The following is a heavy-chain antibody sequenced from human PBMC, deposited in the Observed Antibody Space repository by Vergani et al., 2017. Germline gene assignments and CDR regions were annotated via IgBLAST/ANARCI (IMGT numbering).Heavy chain of an antibody. CDR3: AKEKDDILTGYSLSYFDY. Sequence: EVQLLESGGDLVQPGGSLRLSCAASGFTFNHYAMNWVRQAPGKGLEWVSGISGSGGSTYYAGSVKGRFTISRDNSKNTLYLQMNSLRAEDTAVYYCAKEKDDILTGYSLSYFDYWGQGTLVTVSS. J-gene: IGHJ4*02. CDR2: ISGSGGST. V-gene: IGHV3-23*01. CDR1: GFTFNHYA. D-gene: IGHD3-9*01.